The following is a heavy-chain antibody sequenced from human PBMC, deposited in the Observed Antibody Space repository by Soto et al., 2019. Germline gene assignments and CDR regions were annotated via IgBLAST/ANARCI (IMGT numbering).Heavy chain of an antibody. Sequence: PSETLSLTCAVYGGSFSAYHWSWIRQSPGKGLEWIGEIDYTGSTNYKPSLRGRVTMSVDTSRNQFSLRLNSVTAADRAVYYCARSMSDSNRYHWGFDFWGQGTVVTVSS. CDR2: IDYTGST. V-gene: IGHV4-34*01. J-gene: IGHJ4*02. CDR3: ARSMSDSNRYHWGFDF. CDR1: GGSFSAYH. D-gene: IGHD3-16*02.